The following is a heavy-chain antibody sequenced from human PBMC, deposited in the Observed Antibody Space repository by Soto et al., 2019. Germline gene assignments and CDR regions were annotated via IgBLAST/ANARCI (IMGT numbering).Heavy chain of an antibody. V-gene: IGHV1-69*02. CDR1: GGTFSSYT. J-gene: IGHJ6*02. Sequence: QVQLVQSGAEVKKPGSSVKVSCKASGGTFSSYTISWVRQAPGQGLEWMGRIIPILGIANYAQKLQGRVTITGDQSTSTAYRELSRLRSEDTAVYYCARADHYDILTGYCYYGMDVWGQGTTVTVSS. CDR3: ARADHYDILTGYCYYGMDV. CDR2: IIPILGIA. D-gene: IGHD3-9*01.